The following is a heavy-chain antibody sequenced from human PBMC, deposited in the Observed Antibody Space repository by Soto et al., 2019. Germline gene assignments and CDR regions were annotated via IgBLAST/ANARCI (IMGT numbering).Heavy chain of an antibody. V-gene: IGHV3-30*18. CDR1: GFTFSNYG. CDR2: ISHDGNKE. J-gene: IGHJ4*02. D-gene: IGHD2-21*01. CDR3: AKVAPSISILWGFAH. Sequence: GGSLRLSCAASGFTFSNYGIHWVRQAPGKGLGWVAVISHDGNKEYYADSVKGRFTVSRDNSKTPVYLQMNSLRAEATAMYYCAKVAPSISILWGFAHWGPGTLVTVSS.